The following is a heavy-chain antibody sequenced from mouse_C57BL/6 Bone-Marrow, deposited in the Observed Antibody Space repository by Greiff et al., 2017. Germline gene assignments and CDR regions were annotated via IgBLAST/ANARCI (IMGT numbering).Heavy chain of an antibody. CDR3: ASLYYYGSSPSWFAY. CDR2: IYPSDSET. V-gene: IGHV1-61*01. Sequence: QVQLQQPGAELVRPGSSVKLSCKASGYTFTSYWMDWVKQRPGQGLEWIGNIYPSDSETHYNQKFKDKATLTVDKSSSTAYMQLSSLTSEDSAVYYCASLYYYGSSPSWFAYWGQGTLVTVSA. J-gene: IGHJ3*01. CDR1: GYTFTSYW. D-gene: IGHD1-1*01.